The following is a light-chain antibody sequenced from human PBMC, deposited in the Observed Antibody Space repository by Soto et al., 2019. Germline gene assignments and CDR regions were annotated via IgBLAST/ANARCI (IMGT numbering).Light chain of an antibody. CDR1: QSISSW. Sequence: DIQMTQSPSTLSASVGDRVTITCRASQSISSWLAWYQQKPGKAPKLLIYKASSLESGVPSRFSGSGSGTEFPLTISSLQPYDFATYYCQQYHSYPTFGQGTKVEIK. J-gene: IGKJ1*01. CDR2: KAS. V-gene: IGKV1-5*03. CDR3: QQYHSYPT.